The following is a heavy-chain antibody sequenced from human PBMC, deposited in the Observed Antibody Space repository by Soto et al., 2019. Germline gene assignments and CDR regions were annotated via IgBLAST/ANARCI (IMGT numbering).Heavy chain of an antibody. Sequence: GGSLRLSCAASGFTFTSYAMNWVRQAPGKGLEWASYISSSSSPIYYADSVKGRFTISRGNAKNSLYLQMNSLRDEDTAVYYCARDVGTTHYGMDVWGQGTTVTVSS. D-gene: IGHD1-26*01. J-gene: IGHJ6*02. CDR3: ARDVGTTHYGMDV. CDR2: ISSSSSPI. V-gene: IGHV3-48*02. CDR1: GFTFTSYA.